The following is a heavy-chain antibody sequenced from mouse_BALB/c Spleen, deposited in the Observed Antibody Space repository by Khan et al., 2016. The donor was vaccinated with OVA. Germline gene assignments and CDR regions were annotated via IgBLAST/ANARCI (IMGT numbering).Heavy chain of an antibody. CDR3: ARDGYSPWFAY. CDR2: IDPENGKT. CDR1: GFNIKNYY. J-gene: IGHJ3*01. Sequence: VQLKQSGAELVRPGALVKLSCKASGFNIKNYYMHWVKQRPEQGLEWIGWIDPENGKTIYEPKFQGKASIMADTSSNTAYLQLSSLTSEDTAVYYCARDGYSPWFAYWGQGTLVTVSA. D-gene: IGHD2-3*01. V-gene: IGHV14-1*02.